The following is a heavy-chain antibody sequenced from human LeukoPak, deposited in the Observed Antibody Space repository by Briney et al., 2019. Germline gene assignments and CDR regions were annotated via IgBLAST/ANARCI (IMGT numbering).Heavy chain of an antibody. CDR3: ARDCIGCHGFDY. V-gene: IGHV1-18*01. Sequence: ASVKVSCKASGYTFTNDGITWVRQAPGQGLEWMGWASAYADDTNYVQKFQGRITMTTDTSTSTAYVELRSLRSDDTAVYYCARDCIGCHGFDYWGQGTLVTVSS. CDR2: ASAYADDT. D-gene: IGHD2-15*01. CDR1: GYTFTNDG. J-gene: IGHJ4*02.